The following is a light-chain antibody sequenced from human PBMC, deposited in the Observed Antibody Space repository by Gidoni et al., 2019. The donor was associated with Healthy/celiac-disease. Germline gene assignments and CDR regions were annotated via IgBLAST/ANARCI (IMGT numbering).Light chain of an antibody. CDR3: QQRSTWPPYT. Sequence: DIVLTQSPATLSLSPGSRAPLSCRASQSVSRYLAWYQQIPGQPPRLLIYDAANRATGIPARFSGSGYGTDFTITISSLEPEDFAGYYCQQRSTWPPYTFGQGTKLEIK. CDR1: QSVSRY. CDR2: DAA. J-gene: IGKJ2*01. V-gene: IGKV3-11*01.